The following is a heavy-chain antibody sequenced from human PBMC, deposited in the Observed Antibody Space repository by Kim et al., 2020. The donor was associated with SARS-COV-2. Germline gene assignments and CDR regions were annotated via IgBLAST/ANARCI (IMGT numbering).Heavy chain of an antibody. CDR1: GFTFINAW. CDR3: TTGIQVWL. CDR2: IKNKTDGVIT. V-gene: IGHV3-15*01. D-gene: IGHD5-18*01. J-gene: IGHJ4*02. Sequence: GGSLRLSCAASGFTFINAWMTWVRQAPGKGLEWVGRIKNKTDGVITEYAAPVKGRFTISRDDSKNTLYLQMNSLKIEDTAVYYCTTGIQVWLWGQGTLVTVSS.